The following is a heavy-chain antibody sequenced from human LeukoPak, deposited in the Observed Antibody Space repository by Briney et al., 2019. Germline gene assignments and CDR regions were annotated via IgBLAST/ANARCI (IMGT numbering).Heavy chain of an antibody. Sequence: SETLSLTCAVYGGSFSGYYWSWIRQPPGKGLEWIGEINHSGSTNYNPSLKSRVTISVDTSKNQFSLKLSSVTAADTAVYYCARERPVGATPYYYYYYMDVWGKGTTVTVSS. D-gene: IGHD1-26*01. V-gene: IGHV4-34*01. CDR3: ARERPVGATPYYYYYYMDV. J-gene: IGHJ6*03. CDR2: INHSGST. CDR1: GGSFSGYY.